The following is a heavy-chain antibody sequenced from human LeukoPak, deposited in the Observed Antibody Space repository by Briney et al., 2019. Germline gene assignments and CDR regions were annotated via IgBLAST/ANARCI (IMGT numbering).Heavy chain of an antibody. CDR3: AKPSKNEFLMANYYASGSYSPYDTFDL. D-gene: IGHD3-10*01. Sequence: GGSLRLSCAASGFTFSSYAMSGVRQAPGKGLEWVSAISGSGGSTYYADSVKGRFTISRDNSKNTVYLQMNSLRAEDTAVYYCAKPSKNEFLMANYYASGSYSPYDTFDLWGQGTMVTVFS. V-gene: IGHV3-23*01. J-gene: IGHJ3*01. CDR2: ISGSGGST. CDR1: GFTFSSYA.